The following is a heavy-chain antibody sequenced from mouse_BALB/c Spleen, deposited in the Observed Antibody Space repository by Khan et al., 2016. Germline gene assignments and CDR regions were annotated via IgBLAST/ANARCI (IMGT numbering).Heavy chain of an antibody. CDR1: GFSLTSYG. Sequence: QVQLKQSGPGLVQPSQSLSITCKVSGFSLTSYGVHWVRQSPGKGLEWLGVIWRGGSTDDNAACIARVRMSKENYKSQVFFKMNSLQANDTTIYYCATEHIPYGNFACWSQGTLVPVSA. J-gene: IGHJ3*01. D-gene: IGHD2-10*02. CDR3: ATEHIPYGNFAC. CDR2: IWRGGST. V-gene: IGHV2-2*02.